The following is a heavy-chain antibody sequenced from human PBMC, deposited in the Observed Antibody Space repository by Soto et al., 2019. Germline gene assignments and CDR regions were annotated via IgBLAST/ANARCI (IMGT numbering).Heavy chain of an antibody. Sequence: ASVKVSCKASGGTFSSYAISWVRQAPGQGLEWMGGIIPIFGTANYAQRFQGRVTITADESTSTAYMELSSLRSEDTAVYYCARGDFWSGDTHNRFDPWGQGTLVTVSS. CDR1: GGTFSSYA. D-gene: IGHD3-3*01. V-gene: IGHV1-69*13. CDR2: IIPIFGTA. J-gene: IGHJ5*02. CDR3: ARGDFWSGDTHNRFDP.